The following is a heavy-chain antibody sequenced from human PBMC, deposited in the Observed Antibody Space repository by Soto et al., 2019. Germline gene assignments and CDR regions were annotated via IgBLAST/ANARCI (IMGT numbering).Heavy chain of an antibody. J-gene: IGHJ4*02. V-gene: IGHV1-18*04. D-gene: IGHD6-6*01. CDR1: GYTFTSYG. CDR2: IIAYNGNT. Sequence: QVQLVQSGAEVKKTGASVKVSCKASGYTFTSYGISWGRQAPGQGLEWMGWIIAYNGNTKYAQKLQGRVTMTTDTYTSKAYMELRSLRSDDTAVYCCARAGIAARPYYFDYWGQGTLVTVSS. CDR3: ARAGIAARPYYFDY.